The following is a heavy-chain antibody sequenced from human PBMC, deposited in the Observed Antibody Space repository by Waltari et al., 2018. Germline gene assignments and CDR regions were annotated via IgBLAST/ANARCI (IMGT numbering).Heavy chain of an antibody. CDR3: ARTKAAFRESLEYYFDY. D-gene: IGHD3-10*01. CDR1: GGTFSSYA. CDR2: IIPSLGTA. Sequence: QVQLVQSGAEVKKPGSSVKVSCKASGGTFSSYAISWVRQAPGQGLEWMGRIIPSLGTANYAQKFQGRVTITADKSTSTAYMELSSLRSEDTAVYYCARTKAAFRESLEYYFDYWGQGTLVTVSS. V-gene: IGHV1-69*08. J-gene: IGHJ4*02.